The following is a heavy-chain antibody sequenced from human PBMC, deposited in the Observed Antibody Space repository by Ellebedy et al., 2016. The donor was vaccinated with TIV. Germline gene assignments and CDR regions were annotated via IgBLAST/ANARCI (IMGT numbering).Heavy chain of an antibody. CDR2: ISSSTTYT. CDR1: GFTFSDYY. Sequence: GESLKISCAASGFTFSDYYMSWIRQAPGKGLEWISYISSSTTYTNYADSAKGRFTISRDNAKNSLYLRMNSLRAEDTAVYYCARDKSRTMIALDYWGQGTLVTVSS. D-gene: IGHD3-22*01. V-gene: IGHV3-11*06. CDR3: ARDKSRTMIALDY. J-gene: IGHJ4*02.